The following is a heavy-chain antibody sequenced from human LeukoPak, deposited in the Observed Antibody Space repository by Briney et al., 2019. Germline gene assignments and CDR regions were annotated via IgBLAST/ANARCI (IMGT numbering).Heavy chain of an antibody. V-gene: IGHV4-61*02. CDR2: IYSTGST. Sequence: SGTLSLTCTVSGGSISSGGHYWSWIRQPAGKGLEYLGRIYSTGSTNYNPSLRSRVTISADTSKNHFSLKLSSVTAADTAVYYCARASSGYDFTFDYWGQGTLVTVSS. CDR3: ARASSGYDFTFDY. D-gene: IGHD5-12*01. J-gene: IGHJ4*02. CDR1: GGSISSGGHY.